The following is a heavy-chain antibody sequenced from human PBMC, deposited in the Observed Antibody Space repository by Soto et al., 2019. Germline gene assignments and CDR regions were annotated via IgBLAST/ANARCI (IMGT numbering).Heavy chain of an antibody. D-gene: IGHD6-13*01. CDR2: ISYDGSNK. V-gene: IGHV3-30*18. Sequence: GGSLRLSCAASGFTFSSYGMHWVRQAPGKGLEWVAVISYDGSNKYYADSVKGRFTISRDNSKNTLYLQMNSLRAEDTAVYYCAKDGANIAAAETYHYGMDVWGQGTTVTVPS. J-gene: IGHJ6*02. CDR1: GFTFSSYG. CDR3: AKDGANIAAAETYHYGMDV.